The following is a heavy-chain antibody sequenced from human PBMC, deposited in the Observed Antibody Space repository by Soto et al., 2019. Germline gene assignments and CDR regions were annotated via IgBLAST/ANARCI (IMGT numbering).Heavy chain of an antibody. CDR3: AREMRYFGGGSCYTVGAFDA. J-gene: IGHJ3*01. CDR2: ISSSSSDI. D-gene: IGHD2-15*01. V-gene: IGHV3-21*01. CDR1: GFTFSDYY. Sequence: EVQLVESGGGLVKPGGSLRLSCAASGFTFSDYYINWVRQAPGKGLEWVSSISSSSSDIYYADSVKGRFTVSRDNAKNLLSLQMNSLRAEDTAVNYGAREMRYFGGGSCYTVGAFDAWGQGTMVTVSS.